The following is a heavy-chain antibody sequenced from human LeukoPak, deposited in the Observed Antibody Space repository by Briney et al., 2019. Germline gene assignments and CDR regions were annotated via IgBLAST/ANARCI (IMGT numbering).Heavy chain of an antibody. V-gene: IGHV3-23*01. Sequence: GGSLRLSCAASGFTFSSYGMHWVRQAPGKGLEWVSAISGSGGSTYYADSVKGRFTISRDNSKNTLYLQMNSLRAEDTAVYYCAKDHLRRAAIEHAFDIWGQGTMVTVSS. D-gene: IGHD2-2*01. CDR3: AKDHLRRAAIEHAFDI. CDR1: GFTFSSYG. CDR2: ISGSGGST. J-gene: IGHJ3*02.